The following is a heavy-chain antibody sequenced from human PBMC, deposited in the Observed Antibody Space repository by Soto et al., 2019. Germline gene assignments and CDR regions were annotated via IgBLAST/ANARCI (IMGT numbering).Heavy chain of an antibody. D-gene: IGHD1-1*01. V-gene: IGHV4-34*01. CDR3: ARGWRFDP. CDR2: INHSGTT. CDR1: GGSFSGYQ. J-gene: IGHJ5*02. Sequence: SDTLSLTCGVYGGSFSGYQGNWIRQSPGQALEWIGEINHSGTTKYNPSLESRINLSVDTSKKQFSLKMFSVTAADTAIYYCARGWRFDPWGQGTQVTVSS.